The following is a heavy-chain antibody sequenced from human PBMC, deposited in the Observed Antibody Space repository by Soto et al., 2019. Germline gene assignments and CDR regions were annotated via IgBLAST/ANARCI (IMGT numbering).Heavy chain of an antibody. V-gene: IGHV1-69*13. CDR1: GGTFSSYA. CDR3: AKDAQYYDFWSGPNWFDP. J-gene: IGHJ5*02. CDR2: IIPIFGTA. Sequence: ASVKVSCKASGGTFSSYAISWVRQAPGQGLEWMGGIIPIFGTANYAQKFQGRVTITADESTSTAYMELSSLRSEDTAVYYCAKDAQYYDFWSGPNWFDPWGQGTLVTVYS. D-gene: IGHD3-3*01.